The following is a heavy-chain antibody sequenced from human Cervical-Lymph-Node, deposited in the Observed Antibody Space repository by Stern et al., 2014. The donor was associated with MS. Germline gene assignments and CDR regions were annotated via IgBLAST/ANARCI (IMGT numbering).Heavy chain of an antibody. CDR1: GFAFSRHG. J-gene: IGHJ4*02. V-gene: IGHV3-33*01. D-gene: IGHD4-11*01. CDR2: IWYDGMKN. Sequence: VQLVESGGGVVQPGRSLRLSCAASGFAFSRHGMHWVRQAPGKGLEWVAVIWYDGMKNDYADSVKGRFTSSRDSSKNTLFLQMDSLRAEDTAVYYCARADGTVTSDYWGQGTLVTVSS. CDR3: ARADGTVTSDY.